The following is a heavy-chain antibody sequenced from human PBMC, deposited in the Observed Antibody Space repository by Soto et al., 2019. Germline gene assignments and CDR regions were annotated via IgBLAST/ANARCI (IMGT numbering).Heavy chain of an antibody. CDR3: ARAPDKYYFDS. J-gene: IGHJ4*02. V-gene: IGHV4-34*01. CDR2: INYSGST. Sequence: NPXGTLSLTRAVYGGCFNGYYWSWIRQPPGKRPEWIGDINYSGSTNYNPSLKSRVTISVDTSKNQFSLKLRSVTAADMAVFYCARAPDKYYFDSWGQGTLVPVCS. CDR1: GGCFNGYY.